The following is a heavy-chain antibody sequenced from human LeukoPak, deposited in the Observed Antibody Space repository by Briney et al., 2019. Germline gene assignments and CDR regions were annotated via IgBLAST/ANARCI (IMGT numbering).Heavy chain of an antibody. J-gene: IGHJ4*02. CDR2: INHSGST. V-gene: IGHV4-34*01. Sequence: ASETLSLTCAVYGGSFSGYYWSWIRQPPGKGLEWIGEINHSGSTNYNPSLKSRVTISVDTSKNQFSLKLSSVTAADTAVYYCAREKGYSSSWYGDYFDYWGQGTLVAVSS. CDR3: AREKGYSSSWYGDYFDY. D-gene: IGHD6-13*01. CDR1: GGSFSGYY.